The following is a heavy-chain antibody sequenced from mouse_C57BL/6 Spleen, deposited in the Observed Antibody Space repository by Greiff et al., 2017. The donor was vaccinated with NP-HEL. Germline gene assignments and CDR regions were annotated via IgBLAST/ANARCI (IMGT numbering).Heavy chain of an antibody. D-gene: IGHD3-2*02. Sequence: QVQLQQPGAELVKPGASVKLSCKASGYTFTSYWMHWVKQRPGQGLEWIGMIHPNSGSTNYNEKFKSKATLTVDKSSSTAYMQLSSLTSEDSAVYYCARPAQATASSAMDYWGQGTSVTVSS. V-gene: IGHV1-64*01. CDR2: IHPNSGST. J-gene: IGHJ4*01. CDR1: GYTFTSYW. CDR3: ARPAQATASSAMDY.